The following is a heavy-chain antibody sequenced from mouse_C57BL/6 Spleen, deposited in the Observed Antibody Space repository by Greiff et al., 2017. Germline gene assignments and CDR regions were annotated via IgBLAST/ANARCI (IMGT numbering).Heavy chain of an antibody. CDR1: GFTFSDYG. CDR3: ARHDGGLGGWFAY. J-gene: IGHJ3*01. V-gene: IGHV5-15*01. CDR2: IINLAYSI. D-gene: IGHD2-4*01. Sequence: EVQRVESGGGLVQPGGSLKLSCAASGFTFSDYGMAWVRQAPRKGPEWVAFIINLAYSIYYADTVTGRFTISSGNTKNTLYLEMSSLRSEDTAMYYCARHDGGLGGWFAYWGQGTLVTVSA.